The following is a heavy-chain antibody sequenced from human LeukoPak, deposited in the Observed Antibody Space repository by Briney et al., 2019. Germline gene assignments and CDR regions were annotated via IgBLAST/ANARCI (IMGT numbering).Heavy chain of an antibody. D-gene: IGHD2-15*01. CDR2: IWYDESSK. CDR1: GFTFSIYG. V-gene: IGHV3-33*01. J-gene: IGHJ4*02. Sequence: GSLRLSCATSGFTFSIYGMHWVRQAPGKGLEWVAVIWYDESSKLYADSVKGRFTISRDISKNTLYLQMNSLRVEDTAVYYCARARVYCSGSSCYPDYWGQGTLVTVSS. CDR3: ARARVYCSGSSCYPDY.